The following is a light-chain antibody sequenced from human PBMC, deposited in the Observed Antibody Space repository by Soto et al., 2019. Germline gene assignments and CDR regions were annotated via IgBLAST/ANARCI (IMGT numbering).Light chain of an antibody. CDR2: DVN. Sequence: QSALTQPRSVSESPGQSVTISCSGTSSDVGGSKYVSWYQQHPGEAPKVIIYDVNKRPSGVPDRFSGSKTGSTASLTISGLQAEDEADYYCCSYAGSSTWVFGGGTQLTVL. V-gene: IGLV2-11*01. J-gene: IGLJ3*02. CDR1: SSDVGGSKY. CDR3: CSYAGSSTWV.